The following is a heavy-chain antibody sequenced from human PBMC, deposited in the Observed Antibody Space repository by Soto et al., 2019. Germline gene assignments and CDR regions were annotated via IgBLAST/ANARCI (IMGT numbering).Heavy chain of an antibody. Sequence: DVQLVESGGDLVQPGGSLRLSCAASGFTFSSYDMQWVRQVTGKGLEWVSSIGKAGDTYYADSVKGRFTISRENAKNSLYLQMGSLRSGDTAVYYCVRDPGGHGMDVWGQGTTVTVSS. D-gene: IGHD3-10*01. V-gene: IGHV3-13*01. CDR2: IGKAGDT. J-gene: IGHJ6*02. CDR3: VRDPGGHGMDV. CDR1: GFTFSSYD.